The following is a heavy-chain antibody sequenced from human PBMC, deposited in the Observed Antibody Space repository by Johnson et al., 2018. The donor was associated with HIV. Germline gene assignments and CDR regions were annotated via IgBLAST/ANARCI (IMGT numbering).Heavy chain of an antibody. CDR3: ARGGYGEVFDI. CDR1: GFTLSNNA. CDR2: ISYDGSNK. D-gene: IGHD4-17*01. V-gene: IGHV3-30*14. Sequence: QVQLVESGGGVVQPGRSLRLSCVASGFTLSNNAMHWVRQAPGKGLEWVAVISYDGSNKYYAHSVKGRFTISRDNSKNTLYLQMNSLRAEDTAVYYCARGGYGEVFDIWGQGTMVTVSS. J-gene: IGHJ3*02.